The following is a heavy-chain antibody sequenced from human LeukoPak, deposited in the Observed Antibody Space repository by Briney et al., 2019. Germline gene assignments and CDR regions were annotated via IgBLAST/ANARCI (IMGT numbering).Heavy chain of an antibody. CDR1: GGSISSGGYY. Sequence: PSQTLSLTCTVSGGSISSGGYYWSWIPQHPGKGLEWIGYIYYSGSTYYNPSLKSRVTISVDTSKNQFSLKLSSVTAADTAVYYCARVFRYSGFRGPFDYWGQGTLVTVSS. V-gene: IGHV4-31*03. CDR2: IYYSGST. D-gene: IGHD5-12*01. J-gene: IGHJ4*02. CDR3: ARVFRYSGFRGPFDY.